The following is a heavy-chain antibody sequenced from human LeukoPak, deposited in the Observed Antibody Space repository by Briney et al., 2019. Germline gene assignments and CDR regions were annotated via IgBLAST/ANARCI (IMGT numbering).Heavy chain of an antibody. CDR2: ISSSSRFL. D-gene: IGHD3-22*01. J-gene: IGHJ4*02. V-gene: IGHV3-21*01. Sequence: GGSLRLSCAASGFTFSSYSMNWVRQAPGKGLEWVSFISSSSRFLYYADSVKGRFTISRDNAKNSLFLQMNSLRAEDTAVYYCASRYDSSGYYYPFDYWGQGTLVTVSS. CDR1: GFTFSSYS. CDR3: ASRYDSSGYYYPFDY.